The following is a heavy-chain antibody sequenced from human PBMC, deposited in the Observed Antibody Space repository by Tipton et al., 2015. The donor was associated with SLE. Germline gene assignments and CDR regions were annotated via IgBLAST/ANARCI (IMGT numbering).Heavy chain of an antibody. Sequence: TLSLTCTVSGCSFRRGSYFWPLIRQPAGTGLEWIGRIFTIGTTSYNHSLKSRVTISLDTSKNQFSLKLSSVTATDTAVYYCAGTPWLVRFEYWGQGTLVNVSP. J-gene: IGHJ4*02. CDR3: AGTPWLVRFEY. V-gene: IGHV4-61*02. CDR2: IFTIGTT. D-gene: IGHD6-19*01. CDR1: GCSFRRGSYF.